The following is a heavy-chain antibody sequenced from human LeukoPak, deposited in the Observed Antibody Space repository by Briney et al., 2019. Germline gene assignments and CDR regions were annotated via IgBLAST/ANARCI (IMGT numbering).Heavy chain of an antibody. CDR3: ARVCSRTSCYTENFDY. J-gene: IGHJ4*02. V-gene: IGHV3-11*04. CDR1: GFTFSDYY. CDR2: ISSSGSTI. Sequence: GESLRLSCAAAGFTFSDYYMSWIRQAPGKGLEWVSYISSSGSTIYYADSVKGRFTISRDNAKNSLYLQMNSLRAEDTAVYYCARVCSRTSCYTENFDYGGQGTLVTVSS. D-gene: IGHD2-2*02.